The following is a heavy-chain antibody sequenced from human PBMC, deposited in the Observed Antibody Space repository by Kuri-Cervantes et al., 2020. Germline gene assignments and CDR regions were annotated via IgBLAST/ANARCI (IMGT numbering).Heavy chain of an antibody. CDR3: ARARYCSTGSCYSEI. V-gene: IGHV7-4-1*02. CDR2: INTDTGNP. CDR1: GYTFTGYY. D-gene: IGHD2-15*01. Sequence: ASVKVSCKASGYTFTGYYMHWVRQAPGQGLEWMGWINTDTGNPTYAQGFTGRFVFSLDTSVSTAYLQISSLKAEDTAVYYCARARYCSTGSCYSEIWGQGTLVTVSS. J-gene: IGHJ4*02.